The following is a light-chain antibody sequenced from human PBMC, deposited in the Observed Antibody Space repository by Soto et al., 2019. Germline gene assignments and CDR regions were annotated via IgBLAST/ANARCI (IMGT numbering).Light chain of an antibody. CDR3: QQYGSSPTWT. Sequence: EIVLTQSPGTLSLSPGERATLSCRASQSVSSSSLAWYQQKPGQAPRLLIYDASSRATGIPDRFSGSGSGTDFTLTISRLEPEDFAVYYCQQYGSSPTWTFGQGTKVDNK. CDR1: QSVSSSS. V-gene: IGKV3-20*01. J-gene: IGKJ1*01. CDR2: DAS.